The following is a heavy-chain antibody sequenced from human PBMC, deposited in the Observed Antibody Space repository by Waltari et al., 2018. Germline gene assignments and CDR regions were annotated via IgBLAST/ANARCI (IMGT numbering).Heavy chain of an antibody. V-gene: IGHV4-34*01. CDR2: INHSGST. Sequence: QVQLQQWGAGLLKPSETLSLTCAVYGGSFRAYYWSWHRQPPGKGLEWIGEINHSGSTNYNPSLKSRVTIAVDTSKNQFSLKLSSVTAADTAVYYCARRLLWFGELLNYYYGMDVWGQVTTVTVSS. CDR3: ARRLLWFGELLNYYYGMDV. J-gene: IGHJ6*02. D-gene: IGHD3-10*01. CDR1: GGSFRAYY.